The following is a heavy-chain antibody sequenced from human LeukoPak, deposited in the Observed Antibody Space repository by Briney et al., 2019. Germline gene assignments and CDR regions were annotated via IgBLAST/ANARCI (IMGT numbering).Heavy chain of an antibody. V-gene: IGHV1-46*01. CDR3: AREAEQWLADY. CDR1: GYTFTSYY. D-gene: IGHD6-19*01. J-gene: IGHJ4*02. CDR2: INPSGGST. Sequence: GASVKVSCKASGYTFTSYYMHWVRQAPGQGLEWMGIINPSGGSTSYAQKFQGRVTMARDTSTSTVYMELSSLRSEDTAVYYCAREAEQWLADYWGQGTLITVSS.